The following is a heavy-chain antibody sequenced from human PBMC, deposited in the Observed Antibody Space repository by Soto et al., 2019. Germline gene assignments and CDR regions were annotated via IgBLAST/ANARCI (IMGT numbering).Heavy chain of an antibody. V-gene: IGHV5-51*01. J-gene: IGHJ4*02. CDR1: GYSFNNYW. Sequence: GESLKISCKGSGYSFNNYWIGWVRPMPGKGLEWMGSIYPGDSDIRYSPSFRGQVSISADKSISAAYLQWSSLRASDTAIFYCARLNWSYRGYFDYWGQGTLVTVSS. D-gene: IGHD1-26*01. CDR3: ARLNWSYRGYFDY. CDR2: IYPGDSDI.